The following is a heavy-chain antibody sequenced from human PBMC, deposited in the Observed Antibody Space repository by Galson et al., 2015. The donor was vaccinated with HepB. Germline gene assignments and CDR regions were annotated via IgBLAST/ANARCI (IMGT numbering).Heavy chain of an antibody. V-gene: IGHV1-2*06. J-gene: IGHJ5*02. CDR3: ATDGDEPDILTGYPKNWFDP. CDR2: INPNSGGT. CDR1: GYTFTGYH. D-gene: IGHD3-9*01. Sequence: SVKVSCKASGYTFTGYHMHWVRQAPGQGLEWMGRINPNSGGTNYAQKFQGRVTMTRDTSISTAYMELSRLRSDDTAVYYCATDGDEPDILTGYPKNWFDPWGQGTLVTVSS.